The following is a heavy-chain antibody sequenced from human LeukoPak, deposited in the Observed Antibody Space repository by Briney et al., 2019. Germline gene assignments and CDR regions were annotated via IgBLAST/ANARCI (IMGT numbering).Heavy chain of an antibody. V-gene: IGHV3-30*03. J-gene: IGHJ4*02. CDR2: ISYDGSNK. Sequence: GGSLRLSCAASGFTFSSYGMHWVRQAPGKGLEWVAVISYDGSNKYYADSVKGRFTISRDNAKNSLYLQMNSLRAEDTAVYYCARGPTNGQAFDYWGQGTLASVSS. CDR1: GFTFSSYG. CDR3: ARGPTNGQAFDY. D-gene: IGHD2-8*01.